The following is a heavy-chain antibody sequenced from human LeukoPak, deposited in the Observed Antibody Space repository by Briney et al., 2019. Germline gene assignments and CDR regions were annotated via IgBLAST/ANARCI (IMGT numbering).Heavy chain of an antibody. CDR2: ISGSGGST. Sequence: GGSLRLSCAASGFTFSSYAMSWVRQAPGKGLKWVSAISGSGGSTYYADSVKGRFTISRDNSKNTLYLQMNSLRAEDTAVYYCAKLTYCGGDCPWGQGTLVTVSS. CDR1: GFTFSSYA. CDR3: AKLTYCGGDCP. D-gene: IGHD2-21*02. V-gene: IGHV3-23*01. J-gene: IGHJ5*02.